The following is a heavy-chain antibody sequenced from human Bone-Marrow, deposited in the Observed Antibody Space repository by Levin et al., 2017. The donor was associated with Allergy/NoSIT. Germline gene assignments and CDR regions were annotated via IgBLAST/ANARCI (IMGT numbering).Heavy chain of an antibody. J-gene: IGHJ6*02. CDR2: ISYDGSNK. CDR1: GFTFSSYG. CDR3: AKTTARWDSSPKPTPIYYYYGMDV. Sequence: GGSLRLSCAASGFTFSSYGMHWVRQAPGKGLEWVAVISYDGSNKYYADSVKGRFTISRDNSKNTLYLQMNSLRAEDTAVYYCAKTTARWDSSPKPTPIYYYYGMDVWGQGTTVTVSS. V-gene: IGHV3-30*18. D-gene: IGHD6-13*01.